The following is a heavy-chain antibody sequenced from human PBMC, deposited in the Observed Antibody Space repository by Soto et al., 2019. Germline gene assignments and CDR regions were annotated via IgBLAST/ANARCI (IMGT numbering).Heavy chain of an antibody. Sequence: ASETLSLTCTVSGGPISSYYWSWIRQPPGKGLEWIGYIYYSGSTNYNPSLKSRVTISVDTSKNQFSLKLSSVTAADTAVYYCARAGNYDFWSGYPNWFDPWGQGTLVTVS. CDR2: IYYSGST. CDR1: GGPISSYY. D-gene: IGHD3-3*01. CDR3: ARAGNYDFWSGYPNWFDP. J-gene: IGHJ5*02. V-gene: IGHV4-59*01.